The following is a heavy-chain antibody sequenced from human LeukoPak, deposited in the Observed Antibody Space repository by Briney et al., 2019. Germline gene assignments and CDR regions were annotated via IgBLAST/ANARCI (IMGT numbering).Heavy chain of an antibody. D-gene: IGHD3-22*01. CDR3: ARGGPYYDKPQYNWFDS. J-gene: IGHJ5*01. V-gene: IGHV4-59*01. CDR1: GGSISSYY. Sequence: TSETLSLTCTVSGGSISSYYWSWIRQPPGKGLEWIGYIYYSGSTNYNPSLKSRVTISVDTSKSQFSLKLTSVTAADTAVYYCARGGPYYDKPQYNWFDSWGQGTLVTVSS. CDR2: IYYSGST.